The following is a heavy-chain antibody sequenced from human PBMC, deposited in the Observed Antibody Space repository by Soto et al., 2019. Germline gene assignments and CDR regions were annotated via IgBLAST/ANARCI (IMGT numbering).Heavy chain of an antibody. CDR1: GYTFTSYG. V-gene: IGHV1-18*01. Sequence: ASVKVSCKASGYTFTSYGISWVRQAPGQGLEWMGWISAYNGNTNYAQKLQGRVTMTTDTSTSTAYMELRSLRSDDTAVYYCARGRYCSGGSCYSVWFDPWGQGTLVTVSS. D-gene: IGHD2-15*01. CDR2: ISAYNGNT. J-gene: IGHJ5*02. CDR3: ARGRYCSGGSCYSVWFDP.